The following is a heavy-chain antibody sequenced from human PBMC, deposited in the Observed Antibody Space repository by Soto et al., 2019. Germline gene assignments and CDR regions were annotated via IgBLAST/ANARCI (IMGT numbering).Heavy chain of an antibody. CDR2: ISYDGSNK. J-gene: IGHJ3*02. CDR3: AKADYYDSSGYPIGAFDI. CDR1: GFTFSSYG. Sequence: PGGSLRLSCAASGFTFSSYGMHWVRQAPGKGLEWVAVISYDGSNKYYADSVKGRFTISRDNSKNTLYLQMNSLRAEDTAVYYCAKADYYDSSGYPIGAFDIWGQGTMVTVSS. D-gene: IGHD3-22*01. V-gene: IGHV3-30*18.